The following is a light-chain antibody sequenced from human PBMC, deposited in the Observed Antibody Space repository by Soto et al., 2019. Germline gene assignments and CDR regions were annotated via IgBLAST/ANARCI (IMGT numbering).Light chain of an antibody. CDR2: AAS. CDR1: QGISTY. CDR3: QNYNGAPWT. Sequence: DTQMTQSPSSLSASVGDRVTITCRASQGISTYLVWYQQKPGTVPKLLIFAASTLQSGVPSRFSGSGSGTDFTLTTSSLQPEDVATYYCQNYNGAPWTFGQGTKVDIK. J-gene: IGKJ1*01. V-gene: IGKV1-27*01.